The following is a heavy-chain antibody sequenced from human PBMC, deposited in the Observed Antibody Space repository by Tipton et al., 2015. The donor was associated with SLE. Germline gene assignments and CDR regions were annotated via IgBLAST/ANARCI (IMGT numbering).Heavy chain of an antibody. CDR2: INHSGST. V-gene: IGHV4-34*01. Sequence: TLSLTCAVYGGSFSGYYWSWIRQPPGKGLEWIGEINHSGSTNYNPSLKSRATISVDTSKNQFSLKLSSVTAADTAVYYCARCEAKYYDRFDYWGQGTLVTVSS. D-gene: IGHD3-22*01. CDR1: GGSFSGYY. J-gene: IGHJ4*02. CDR3: ARCEAKYYDRFDY.